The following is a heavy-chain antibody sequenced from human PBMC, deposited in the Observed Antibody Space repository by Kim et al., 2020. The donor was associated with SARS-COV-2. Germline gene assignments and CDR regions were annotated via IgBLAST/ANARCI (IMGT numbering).Heavy chain of an antibody. V-gene: IGHV3-15*01. D-gene: IGHD3-10*01. CDR3: TTGPPSVITMVRGVIGAAGSYYYGMDV. CDR2: IKSKTDGGTT. J-gene: IGHJ6*02. Sequence: GGSLRLSFAASGFTFSNAWMSWVRQAPGKGLEWVGRIKSKTDGGTTDYAAPVKGRFTISRDDSKNTLYLQMNSLKTEDTAVYYCTTGPPSVITMVRGVIGAAGSYYYGMDVWGQGTTVTVSS. CDR1: GFTFSNAW.